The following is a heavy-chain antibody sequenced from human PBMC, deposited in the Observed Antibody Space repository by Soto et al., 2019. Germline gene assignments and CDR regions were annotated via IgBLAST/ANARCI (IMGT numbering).Heavy chain of an antibody. V-gene: IGHV3-23*01. J-gene: IGHJ6*02. Sequence: EVQLLASGGGLVQPGGSLRLSCAASGFTFYSYAMDWVRQAPGKGLEWVSSISARSDNTYYADSVKGRFTISRDHSKSTLYLQVNSLRAVDTAIYYCAKRGDSYYYGMNVWGQGTRVTVSS. CDR3: AKRGDSYYYGMNV. CDR2: ISARSDNT. D-gene: IGHD3-16*01. CDR1: GFTFYSYA.